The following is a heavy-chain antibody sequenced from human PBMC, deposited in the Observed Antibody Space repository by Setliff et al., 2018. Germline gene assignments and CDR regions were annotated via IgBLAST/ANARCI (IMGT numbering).Heavy chain of an antibody. D-gene: IGHD6-13*01. V-gene: IGHV1-18*01. J-gene: IGHJ6*02. CDR1: GYTFTSYG. CDR2: ISAYNGNT. Sequence: CKASGYTFTSYGISWVRQAPGQGLEWMGWISAYNGNTNYAQKLQGRVTMTTDTSTSTAYMELRSLRSDDTAVYYCARVGSSSWLHPDVYYYYGMDVWGQGTTVTV. CDR3: ARVGSSSWLHPDVYYYYGMDV.